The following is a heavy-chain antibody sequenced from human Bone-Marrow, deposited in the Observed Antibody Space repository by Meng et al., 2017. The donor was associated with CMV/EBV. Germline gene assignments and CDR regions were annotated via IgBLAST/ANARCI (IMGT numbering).Heavy chain of an antibody. Sequence: GESLKISCAASGFTLSSYAMHWVRQAPGKGLEWVAVISYDGSNKYYADSVKGRFTISRDNSKNTLYLQMNSLRAEDTAVYYCARDRRRWELLFDYWGQGTLVTVSS. J-gene: IGHJ4*02. CDR3: ARDRRRWELLFDY. D-gene: IGHD1-26*01. CDR1: GFTLSSYA. CDR2: ISYDGSNK. V-gene: IGHV3-30*04.